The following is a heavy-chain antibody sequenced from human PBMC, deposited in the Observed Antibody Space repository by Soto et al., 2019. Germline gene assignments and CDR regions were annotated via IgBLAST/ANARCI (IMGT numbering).Heavy chain of an antibody. CDR2: ISAYNDKS. Sequence: QVQLVQSGAEVKEPGASVKVSCKASGYTFTSYGIIWVRQAPGQGLEWMGWISAYNDKSNYSQSLQGRVTMTTDTSTSTAYMELRSLRSDDTAVYYCARRRAGWFDPWGQGTLVTVSS. CDR1: GYTFTSYG. V-gene: IGHV1-18*01. J-gene: IGHJ5*02. D-gene: IGHD6-13*01. CDR3: ARRRAGWFDP.